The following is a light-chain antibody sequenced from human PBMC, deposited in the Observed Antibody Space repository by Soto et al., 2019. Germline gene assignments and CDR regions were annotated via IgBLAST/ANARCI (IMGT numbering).Light chain of an antibody. CDR3: QQRSTWPVT. CDR2: DAS. J-gene: IGKJ5*01. Sequence: EIVLTQSPATLSLSPGERATLSCSASQSVRSYLAWYQEKPGQAPRLLIYDASNRATGIPARFSASGSGTDFTLTISSLEPEDFAVYYCQQRSTWPVTFGQGTRLEIQ. V-gene: IGKV3-11*01. CDR1: QSVRSY.